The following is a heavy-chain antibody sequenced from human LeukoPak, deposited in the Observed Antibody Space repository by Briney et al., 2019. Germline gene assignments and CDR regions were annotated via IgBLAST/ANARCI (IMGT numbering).Heavy chain of an antibody. Sequence: GGSLRLSCAASGFTFSSYAMSWVRRAPGKGLEWVSAISGSGGSTYYADSVKGRFTISRDNSKNTLYLQMNSLRAEDTAVYYCAKDPSTGGLLWFGESPVIDYWGQGTLVTVSS. J-gene: IGHJ4*02. D-gene: IGHD3-10*01. CDR2: ISGSGGST. CDR1: GFTFSSYA. V-gene: IGHV3-23*01. CDR3: AKDPSTGGLLWFGESPVIDY.